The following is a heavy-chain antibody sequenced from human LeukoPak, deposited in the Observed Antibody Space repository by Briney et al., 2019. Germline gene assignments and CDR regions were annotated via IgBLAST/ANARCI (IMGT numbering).Heavy chain of an antibody. Sequence: GASVKVSCKASGYTFTSYYMHWVRQAPGQGLEGMGIINPSGGSTSYSQKFQGRVTMTRDTSTSTVYMELSSLKSDDTAVYYCARSDRSGYYASNWFDPWGQGTLVTVSS. CDR1: GYTFTSYY. V-gene: IGHV1-46*01. D-gene: IGHD3-22*01. CDR2: INPSGGST. J-gene: IGHJ5*02. CDR3: ARSDRSGYYASNWFDP.